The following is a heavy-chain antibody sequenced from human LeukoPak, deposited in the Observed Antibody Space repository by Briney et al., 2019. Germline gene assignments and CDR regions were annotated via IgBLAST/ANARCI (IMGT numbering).Heavy chain of an antibody. V-gene: IGHV1-46*01. CDR3: ARGRASMVRGVNFDY. J-gene: IGHJ4*02. D-gene: IGHD3-10*01. Sequence: ASVKVSCKASGYTFTSYYMHWVRQAPGQGLEWMGIINSSGGSTSYAQKFQGRVTMTRDTSTSTVYMELSSLRSEDTAVYYCARGRASMVRGVNFDYWGREPWSPSPQ. CDR1: GYTFTSYY. CDR2: INSSGGST.